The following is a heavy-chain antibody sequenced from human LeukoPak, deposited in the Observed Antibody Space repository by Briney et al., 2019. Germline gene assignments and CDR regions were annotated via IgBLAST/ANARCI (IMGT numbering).Heavy chain of an antibody. CDR3: AKDLLRYCSGGSCYSGWFDP. CDR2: ISYDGSNK. V-gene: IGHV3-30*18. CDR1: GFTFSSYG. Sequence: GGSLRLSCAASGFTFSSYGMHWVRQAPGKGPEWVVVISYDGSNKYYADSVKGRFTISRDNSKNTLYLQMNSLRAEDTAVYYCAKDLLRYCSGGSCYSGWFDPWGQGTLVTVSS. J-gene: IGHJ5*02. D-gene: IGHD2-15*01.